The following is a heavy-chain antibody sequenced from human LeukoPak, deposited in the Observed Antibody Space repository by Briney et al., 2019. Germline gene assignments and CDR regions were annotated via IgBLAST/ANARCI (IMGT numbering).Heavy chain of an antibody. CDR2: MNPNSGNT. D-gene: IGHD5-18*01. CDR3: ASAVIGYSYAKDAFDI. V-gene: IGHV1-8*03. J-gene: IGHJ3*02. CDR1: GYTFTSYD. Sequence: ASVKVSCKASGYTFTSYDINRVRQATGQGLEWMGWMNPNSGNTGYAQKFQGRVTITRNTSISTAYMELSSLRSEDTAVYYCASAVIGYSYAKDAFDIWGQGTMVTVSS.